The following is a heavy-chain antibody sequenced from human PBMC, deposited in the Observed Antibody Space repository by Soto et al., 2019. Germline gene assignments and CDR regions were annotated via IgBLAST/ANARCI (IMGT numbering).Heavy chain of an antibody. J-gene: IGHJ4*02. CDR3: AKGPPLYYYDSSGYYHNDY. D-gene: IGHD3-22*01. V-gene: IGHV3-23*01. CDR1: GFTFSSYA. CDR2: ISGSGGST. Sequence: GGSLRLSCAASGFTFSSYAMSWVRQAPGKGLEWVSAISGSGGSTYYADSVKGRFTISRDNSKNTLYLQMNSLRAEDTAVYYCAKGPPLYYYDSSGYYHNDYWGQGTLVTVSS.